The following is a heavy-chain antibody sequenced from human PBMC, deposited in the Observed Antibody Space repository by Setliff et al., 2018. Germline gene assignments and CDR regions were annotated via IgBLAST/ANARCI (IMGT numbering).Heavy chain of an antibody. CDR3: ARGYRGYYNFWSGSQGANWFDP. V-gene: IGHV1-69*13. Sequence: GASVKVSCKASGGTFSSYDISWVRQAPGQGLEWMGGIIPIFGTANYAQKFQGRVTITADESTSTAYMELSSLRSEDTAVYYCARGYRGYYNFWSGSQGANWFDPWGQGTLVTVSS. J-gene: IGHJ5*02. CDR2: IIPIFGTA. D-gene: IGHD3-3*01. CDR1: GGTFSSYD.